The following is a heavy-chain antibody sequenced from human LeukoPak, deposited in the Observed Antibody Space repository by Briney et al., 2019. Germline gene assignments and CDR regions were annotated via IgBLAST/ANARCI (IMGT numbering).Heavy chain of an antibody. CDR1: GLTFSSSW. Sequence: QTGGSLRLSCAVSGLTFSSSWMDWVRQAPGKGLEWVASINPDGNKKYSADSVKGRFTISRDNAENSLYLQMNSLRAEDTAVYYCASLGYCSSTSCSRGAFDIWGQGTMVTVSS. CDR3: ASLGYCSSTSCSRGAFDI. V-gene: IGHV3-7*03. J-gene: IGHJ3*02. CDR2: INPDGNKK. D-gene: IGHD2-2*01.